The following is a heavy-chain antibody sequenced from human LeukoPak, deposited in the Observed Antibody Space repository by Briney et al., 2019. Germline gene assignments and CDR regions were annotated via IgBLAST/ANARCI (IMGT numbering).Heavy chain of an antibody. V-gene: IGHV3-23*01. CDR1: GFTFSNNA. Sequence: GGLRLSCAASGFTFSNNAMSWVRQAPGKGLEWVSAISGGGDSTSYADSVKGRFTISRDNSKNTLYLQTNSLRAEDTAIYYCAKDAPYVDMATMVKAYFFDYWGQGTLVTVSS. D-gene: IGHD5-24*01. J-gene: IGHJ4*02. CDR3: AKDAPYVDMATMVKAYFFDY. CDR2: ISGGGDST.